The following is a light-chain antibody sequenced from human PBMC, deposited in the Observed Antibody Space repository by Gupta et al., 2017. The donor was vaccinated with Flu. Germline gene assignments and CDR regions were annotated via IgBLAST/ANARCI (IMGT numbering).Light chain of an antibody. CDR2: RNN. J-gene: IGLJ2*01. Sequence: QSVLTQPPSASGTPGQRVTISCSGSSSNIGSNYVYWYQQLPGTAPKLLIYRNNQRTSGVPDRFSGSKSGTSASLAISGLRSEDEADYYCAAWDDSRSGVVFGGGTKLTVL. CDR3: AAWDDSRSGVV. CDR1: SSNIGSNY. V-gene: IGLV1-47*01.